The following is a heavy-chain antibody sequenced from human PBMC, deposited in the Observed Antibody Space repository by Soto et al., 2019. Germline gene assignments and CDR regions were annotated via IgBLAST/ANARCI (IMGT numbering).Heavy chain of an antibody. D-gene: IGHD2-8*01. CDR3: ATTNGGPYLYYGMDF. CDR2: IYSAGDT. V-gene: IGHV3-53*03. CDR1: GFSVSSNY. J-gene: IGHJ6*02. Sequence: PGGSLRLSCAASGFSVSSNYMTWVRQPPGKGLEWVSVIYSAGDTFYADSVKGRFIISRDVSENTLFLQMSSLRVEDTAVYFCATTNGGPYLYYGMDFWGQGTTVTVSS.